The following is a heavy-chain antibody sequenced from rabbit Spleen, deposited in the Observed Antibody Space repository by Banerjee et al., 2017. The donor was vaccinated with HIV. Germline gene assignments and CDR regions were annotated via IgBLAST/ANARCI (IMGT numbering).Heavy chain of an antibody. V-gene: IGHV1S40*01. CDR2: IYAGSSGNT. CDR1: GFSFSNSYW. J-gene: IGHJ4*01. CDR3: VREAGYGGYGDGNL. D-gene: IGHD6-1*01. Sequence: QSLEESGGDLVKPGASLTLTCTASGFSFSNSYWICWVRQAPGKGLEWIACIYAGSSGNTYYATWAKGRFTISSHNAQNTLYLQLNSLTAADTATYFCVREAGYGGYGDGNLWGQGTLVTVS.